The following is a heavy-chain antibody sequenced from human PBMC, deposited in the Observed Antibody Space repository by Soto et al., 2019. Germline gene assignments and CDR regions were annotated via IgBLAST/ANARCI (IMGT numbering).Heavy chain of an antibody. D-gene: IGHD6-19*01. Sequence: EVRLVESGGGLVQPGGSLRLSCAASGFTFGGSWMTWVRQAPGKGLEWVANIKQDGSEKYYGDSVRGRFTISRDNAKSSLYLQMNSLRAEDTAVYYCARDRLTSACHDSFDIWGQGTRVTVSS. CDR2: IKQDGSEK. CDR3: ARDRLTSACHDSFDI. V-gene: IGHV3-7*05. CDR1: GFTFGGSW. J-gene: IGHJ3*02.